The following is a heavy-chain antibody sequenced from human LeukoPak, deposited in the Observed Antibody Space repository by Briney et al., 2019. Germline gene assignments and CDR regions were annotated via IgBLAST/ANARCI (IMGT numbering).Heavy chain of an antibody. D-gene: IGHD2-21*02. CDR2: INHSGST. CDR3: ARTYCGGDLACAP. V-gene: IGHV4-34*01. J-gene: IGHJ5*02. Sequence: SETLSLTCAAYGGSFSGYYWSWIRQPPGKGLEWIGEINHSGSTNYNPSLKSRVTISVDTSKNQFSLKLSSVTAADTAVYYCARTYCGGDLACAPWGQGTLVTVSS. CDR1: GGSFSGYY.